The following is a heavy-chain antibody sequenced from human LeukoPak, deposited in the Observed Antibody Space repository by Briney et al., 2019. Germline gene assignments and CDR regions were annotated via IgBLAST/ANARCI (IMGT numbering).Heavy chain of an antibody. D-gene: IGHD3-10*01. Sequence: SETLSLTCAVSGGSISSSNWWSWVRQPPGKGLGWIGEINHSGSTNYNPSLKSRVTISVDTSKNQFSLKLSSVTAADTAVYYCARGRVHNFDYWGQGTLVTVSS. CDR2: INHSGST. CDR3: ARGRVHNFDY. CDR1: GGSISSSNW. V-gene: IGHV4-4*02. J-gene: IGHJ4*02.